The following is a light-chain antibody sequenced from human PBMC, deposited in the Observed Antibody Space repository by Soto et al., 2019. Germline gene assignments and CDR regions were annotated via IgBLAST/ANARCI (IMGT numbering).Light chain of an antibody. CDR1: QTVSGSY. CDR2: DAS. J-gene: IGKJ4*01. V-gene: IGKV3-11*01. CDR3: QQRSNWLT. Sequence: EIVLTQSPGTLSFSPGERATLSCRASQTVSGSYLAWYQQKPGQAPRLLIYDASNRATGIPARFSGSGSGTDFTLTISSLEPEDFAVYYCQQRSNWLTFGGGTKVDIK.